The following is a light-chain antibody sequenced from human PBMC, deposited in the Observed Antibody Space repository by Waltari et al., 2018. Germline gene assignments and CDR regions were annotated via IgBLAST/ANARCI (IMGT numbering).Light chain of an antibody. J-gene: IGKJ1*01. CDR1: QSVNSN. CDR2: SAS. V-gene: IGKV3-15*01. Sequence: EMVMTQSPATLSVSPGERATLSCRASQSVNSNLAWYQQKPGQAPRLLIYSASTRATGVPARFSGSGSGTEFTLTISSLHSEDFAVYYCQQYKNWPQWTFGQGTKVDSK. CDR3: QQYKNWPQWT.